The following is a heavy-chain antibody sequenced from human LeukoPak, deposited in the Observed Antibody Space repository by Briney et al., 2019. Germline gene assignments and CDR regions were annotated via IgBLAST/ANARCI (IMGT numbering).Heavy chain of an antibody. CDR3: ARETD. J-gene: IGHJ4*02. V-gene: IGHV3-64*01. CDR2: ISSNGGST. CDR1: GFTFSSYA. Sequence: GGSLRLSCAASGFTFSSYAMHWVRQAPGKGLEYVSAISSNGGSTYYANSVKGRFTISRDNSKNTPYLQMGSLRAEDMAVYYCARETDWGQGTLVTVSS.